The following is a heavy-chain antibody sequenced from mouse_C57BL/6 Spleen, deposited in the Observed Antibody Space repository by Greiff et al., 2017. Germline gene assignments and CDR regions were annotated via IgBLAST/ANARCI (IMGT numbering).Heavy chain of an antibody. Sequence: QVQLQQPGAELVRPGSSVKLSCKASGYTFTSYWMHWVKQRPIQGLEWIGNIDPSDSETPYNQKFKDKATLTVDKSSSTAYMQLSSLTSEDSAVYYCARWWGSGYAMDYWGQGTSVTVSS. D-gene: IGHD1-1*01. CDR2: IDPSDSET. J-gene: IGHJ4*01. CDR3: ARWWGSGYAMDY. V-gene: IGHV1-52*01. CDR1: GYTFTSYW.